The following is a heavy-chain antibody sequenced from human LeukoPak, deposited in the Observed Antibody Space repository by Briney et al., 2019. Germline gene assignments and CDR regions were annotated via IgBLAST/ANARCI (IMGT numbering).Heavy chain of an antibody. CDR3: AKDYYGSGSIIDD. D-gene: IGHD3-10*01. J-gene: IGHJ4*02. CDR1: GFEFSSYG. Sequence: GGSLRLSCAASGFEFSSYGVHWVRQAPGKGLEWVAFIHYEGTNEYYADSVKGRFTISRDNSKNTLYVQMNSLRTEDTALYYCAKDYYGSGSIIDDWGQGTLVTVSS. CDR2: IHYEGTNE. V-gene: IGHV3-30*02.